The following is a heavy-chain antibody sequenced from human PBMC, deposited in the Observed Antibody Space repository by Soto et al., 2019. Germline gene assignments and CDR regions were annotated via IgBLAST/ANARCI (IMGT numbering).Heavy chain of an antibody. D-gene: IGHD3-22*01. CDR2: IWYDGNNK. J-gene: IGHJ4*02. Sequence: QVQLVESGGGVVQPGRSLRLSCAASGFIFSSYGMHWVRQAPGKGLEWVAVIWYDGNNKYYADSMKGRFTISRDNSKNTLYLQMNSLRAEDTAVYYCGRDRGRYYYDSSGYYYFDYWGQGTLVTVSS. V-gene: IGHV3-33*01. CDR3: GRDRGRYYYDSSGYYYFDY. CDR1: GFIFSSYG.